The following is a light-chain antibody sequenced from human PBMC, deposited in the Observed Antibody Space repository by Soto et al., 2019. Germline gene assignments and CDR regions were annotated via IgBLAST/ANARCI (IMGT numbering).Light chain of an antibody. CDR3: QQYHNWPPVT. Sequence: EVLMTQSPATLSVSPGERATLSCRASQSVSTNLAWYQLKPGQAPRLLIYGASSRATDIPARFSGSGSGTEFTLTISSLQSEDFEVYFCQQYHNWPPVTFGQGTKVEI. CDR2: GAS. CDR1: QSVSTN. V-gene: IGKV3-15*01. J-gene: IGKJ1*01.